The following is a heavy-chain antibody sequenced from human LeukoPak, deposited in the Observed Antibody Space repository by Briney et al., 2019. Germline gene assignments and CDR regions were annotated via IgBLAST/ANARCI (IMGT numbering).Heavy chain of an antibody. CDR1: GFTFSSYA. J-gene: IGHJ4*02. V-gene: IGHV3-23*01. D-gene: IGHD3-10*01. Sequence: GGSLRLSCAASGFTFSSYAMGWVRQAPGKGLEWVPAISGSGGSTYYADSVKGRFTISRDNSKNTLYLQMNSLRAEDTAVYYCAKDLTSTPYYYGSGSVYANWGQGTLVTVSS. CDR2: ISGSGGST. CDR3: AKDLTSTPYYYGSGSVYAN.